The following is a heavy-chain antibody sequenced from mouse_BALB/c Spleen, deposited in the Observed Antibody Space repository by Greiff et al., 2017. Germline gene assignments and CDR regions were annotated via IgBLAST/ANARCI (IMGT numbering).Heavy chain of an antibody. D-gene: IGHD1-3*01. V-gene: IGHV1S81*02. J-gene: IGHJ4*01. CDR3: ARGGDIYYDAMDY. CDR1: GYTFTSYW. CDR2: INPSNGRT. Sequence: QVQLQQPGADLVKPGASVTLSCKASGYTFTSYWMHWVKQRPGQGLEWIGEINPSNGRTNYNEKFKSKATLTVDKSSSTDYMQLSSLTSEDSAVYYCARGGDIYYDAMDYWGQGTSVTVSS.